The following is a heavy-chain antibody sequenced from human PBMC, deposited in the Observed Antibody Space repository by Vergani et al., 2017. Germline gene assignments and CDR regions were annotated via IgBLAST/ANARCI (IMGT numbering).Heavy chain of an antibody. J-gene: IGHJ4*02. V-gene: IGHV3-49*04. CDR1: GFTFGDHA. D-gene: IGHD3-22*01. Sequence: EVHLVESGGGLVQPGRSLRLSCTGSGFTFGDHAMSWVRQAPGKGLEWVGFMSSRDFGGTTEYTEYAASVRDRFVFSRDESKSIAYLQMDSLKTEDTAVHYYTXGGYTASAYWTDYWGQETLVTVSS. CDR2: MSSRDFGGT. CDR3: TXGGYTASAYWTDY.